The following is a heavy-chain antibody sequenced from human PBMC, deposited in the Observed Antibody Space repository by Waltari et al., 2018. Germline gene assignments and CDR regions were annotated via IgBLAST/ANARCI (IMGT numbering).Heavy chain of an antibody. V-gene: IGHV1-69*05. CDR3: ARGTPLAAGSPFDY. D-gene: IGHD6-13*01. Sequence: QVQLVQSGAEVKKPGSSVKVSCKASGGTFSSYAISWVRQAPGQGLEWMGVIIPIFGTANYAQNFQGRVTITTDESTSTAYMELSSLRSEDTAVYYCARGTPLAAGSPFDYWGQGTLVTVSS. CDR2: IIPIFGTA. J-gene: IGHJ4*02. CDR1: GGTFSSYA.